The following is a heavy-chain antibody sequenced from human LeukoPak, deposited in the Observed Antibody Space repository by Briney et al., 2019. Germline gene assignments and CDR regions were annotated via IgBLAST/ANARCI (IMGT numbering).Heavy chain of an antibody. V-gene: IGHV1-46*03. CDR3: ARVRVGATDAFDI. CDR2: INPSGGSA. Sequence: ASVKVSCKASGYTFTSYYMHWVRQAPGQGLEWMGIINPSGGSASYAQKFQGRVTMTRDTSTSTVYMELSSLRSEGTAVYYCARVRVGATDAFDIWGQGTMVTVSS. CDR1: GYTFTSYY. J-gene: IGHJ3*02. D-gene: IGHD1-26*01.